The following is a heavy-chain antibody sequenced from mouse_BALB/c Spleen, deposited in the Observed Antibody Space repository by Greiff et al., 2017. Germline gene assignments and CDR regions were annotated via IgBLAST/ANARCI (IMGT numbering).Heavy chain of an antibody. V-gene: IGHV2-9*02. J-gene: IGHJ1*01. Sequence: VQVVESGPGLVAPSQSLSITCTVSGFSLTSYGVHWVRQPPGKGLEWLGVIWAGGSTNYNSALMSRLSISKDNSKSQVFLKMNSLQTDDTAMYYCARESALYWYFDVWGAGTTVTVSS. CDR1: GFSLTSYG. CDR2: IWAGGST. CDR3: ARESALYWYFDV.